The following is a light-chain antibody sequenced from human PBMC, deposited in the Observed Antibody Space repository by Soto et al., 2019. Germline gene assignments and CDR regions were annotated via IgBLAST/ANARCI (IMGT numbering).Light chain of an antibody. CDR1: QSISDY. CDR2: AES. J-gene: IGKJ3*01. V-gene: IGKV1-39*01. CDR3: QQSHSAPFT. Sequence: DIQMTQSPFSLSASLGDRVTITCRASQSISDYLNWYQQKPGKGPKLLIFAESSLQVGVPSRFSGSGSGTDFTLTISSLQPEDFATYFCQQSHSAPFTFGPGTTVDIK.